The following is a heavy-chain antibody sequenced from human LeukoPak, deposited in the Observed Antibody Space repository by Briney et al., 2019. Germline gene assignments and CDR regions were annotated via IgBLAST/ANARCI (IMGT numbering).Heavy chain of an antibody. CDR2: IHPSTGNP. Sequence: ASAKVSCKASGGTFSSYAISWVRQAPGQGLEWMGWIHPSTGNPTYAQGFTGRFVFSLDTSLTTTYLQISSLEAEDTAVYYCARAFQRLGELSLPAYWGQGTLVTVSS. V-gene: IGHV7-4-1*02. J-gene: IGHJ4*02. D-gene: IGHD3-16*02. CDR3: ARAFQRLGELSLPAY. CDR1: GGTFSSYA.